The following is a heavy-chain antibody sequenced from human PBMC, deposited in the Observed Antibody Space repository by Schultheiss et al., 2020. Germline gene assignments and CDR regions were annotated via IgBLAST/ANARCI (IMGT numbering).Heavy chain of an antibody. CDR3: ARAWYYGSGSLRDQIDY. Sequence: TLSLTCTVSGGSISSSSYYWGWIRQPPGKGLEWIGSIYYSGSTYYNPSLKSRVTISVDTSKNQFSLKLSSVTAADTAVYYCARAWYYGSGSLRDQIDYWGQGTLVTVSS. J-gene: IGHJ4*02. CDR2: IYYSGST. V-gene: IGHV4-39*01. CDR1: GGSISSSSYY. D-gene: IGHD3-10*01.